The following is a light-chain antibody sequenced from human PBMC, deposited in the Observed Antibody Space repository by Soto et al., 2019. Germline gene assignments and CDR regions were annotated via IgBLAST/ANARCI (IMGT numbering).Light chain of an antibody. V-gene: IGKV1-39*01. J-gene: IGKJ3*01. CDR2: GAS. CDR3: QQSYSTPFT. CDR1: QSISSY. Sequence: DIQMTQSPSSLSASVGDRVTITCRASQSISSYLNWYQQKPGKAPELLIYGASSLQSGVPSRFSGSGSGTDFTLTISSLQPEDFATYYCQQSYSTPFTFGPGTKVYIK.